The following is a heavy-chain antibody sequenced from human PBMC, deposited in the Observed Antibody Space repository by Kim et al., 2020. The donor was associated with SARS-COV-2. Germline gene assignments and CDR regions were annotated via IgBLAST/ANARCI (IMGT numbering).Heavy chain of an antibody. CDR2: IYHSGST. D-gene: IGHD3-10*01. CDR1: GGSISSSNW. J-gene: IGHJ6*02. V-gene: IGHV4-4*02. CDR3: SRDPQTYYYGSGTELYYYGMDV. Sequence: SETLSLTCAVSGGSISSSNWWSWVRQPPGKGLEWIGEIYHSGSTNYNPSLKSRVTISVDKSKNQFSLNLSSVTDADTAVYYCSRDPQTYYYGSGTELYYYGMDVWGQGTTVTVSS.